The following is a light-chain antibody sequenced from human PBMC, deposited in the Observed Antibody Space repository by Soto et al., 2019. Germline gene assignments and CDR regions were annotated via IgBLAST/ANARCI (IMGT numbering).Light chain of an antibody. CDR2: GAS. V-gene: IGKV3-20*01. J-gene: IGKJ4*01. CDR3: QQYGSSALT. Sequence: TVLTQSPGTLSLSPGERVTLSCRASQSVSSNYLAWYQQKPGQTPRLLIYGASSRATGIPDRFSGSGSGTEFTLTISRLEPEDFAVYYCQQYGSSALTFGGGTKVEIK. CDR1: QSVSSNY.